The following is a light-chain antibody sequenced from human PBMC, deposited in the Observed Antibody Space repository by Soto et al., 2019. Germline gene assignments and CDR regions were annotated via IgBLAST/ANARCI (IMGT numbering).Light chain of an antibody. CDR3: QQGSTWPPLT. CDR1: QSVSNNY. J-gene: IGKJ4*01. Sequence: IVCTQPRVILSLSPGERATLSCRASQSVSNNYLAWYQQKPGQAPRLLIYGASNRATGIPDRFSGSGSGTVFTLTSSILAQEDDGVYYWQQGSTWPPLTFGEGTKVDIK. CDR2: GAS. V-gene: IGKV3-11*01.